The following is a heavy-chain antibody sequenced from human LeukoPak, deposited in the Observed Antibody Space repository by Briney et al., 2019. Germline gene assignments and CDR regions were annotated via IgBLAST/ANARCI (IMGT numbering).Heavy chain of an antibody. CDR2: MHPTGDST. CDR1: GYTFTKYY. J-gene: IGHJ5*02. D-gene: IGHD3-3*01. Sequence: VASVKVSCKASGYTFTKYYMNWVRQAPGQGLEWMGIMHPTGDSTNYAQKFQGRVTLTRDTSTGTFYTELSSLTSEDTAVYYCARHDFDLPMIYSFFVHWGQGTLVTVSS. V-gene: IGHV1-46*01. CDR3: ARHDFDLPMIYSFFVH.